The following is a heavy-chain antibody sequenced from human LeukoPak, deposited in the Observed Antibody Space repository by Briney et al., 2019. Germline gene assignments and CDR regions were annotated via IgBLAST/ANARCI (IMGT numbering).Heavy chain of an antibody. D-gene: IGHD3-9*01. CDR3: ANVRYFDWYYFDY. J-gene: IGHJ4*02. V-gene: IGHV3-23*01. Sequence: GGSLRLSCAASGFTFSTYAMNWVRQAPGKGLDWVSGISGSGGSTYYADSVKGRFTISRDNSKNTLYLQMNSLRAEDTAVYYCANVRYFDWYYFDYWGQGALVTVSS. CDR1: GFTFSTYA. CDR2: ISGSGGST.